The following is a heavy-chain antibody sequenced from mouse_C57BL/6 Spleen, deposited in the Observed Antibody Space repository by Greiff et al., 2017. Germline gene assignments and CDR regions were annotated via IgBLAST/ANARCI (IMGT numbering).Heavy chain of an antibody. Sequence: QVQLQQPGAELVKPGSSVKLSCKASGYTFTSYWMDWVKQRPGQGLEWIGNIYPSDSETHYNQKFKDKATLTVDKSSSTAYMQLISLTSEDSAVCYCASGDYGSSPALDYWGQGTTLTVS. J-gene: IGHJ2*01. CDR1: GYTFTSYW. CDR3: ASGDYGSSPALDY. V-gene: IGHV1-61*01. D-gene: IGHD1-1*01. CDR2: IYPSDSET.